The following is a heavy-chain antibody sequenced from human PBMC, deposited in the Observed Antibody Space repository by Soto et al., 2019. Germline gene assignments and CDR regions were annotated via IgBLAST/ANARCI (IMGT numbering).Heavy chain of an antibody. CDR3: AKGGVAVVGNDLDY. Sequence: EVQLLESGGGLVQPGGSLRLSCAASGFTFSSYAMSWVRQAPGKGLEWGSTIGRSGGSTYYADSVKGRFTISRDSSKSTLYLQMNSLRADDTAVYYCAKGGVAVVGNDLDYWGQGTLVTVSS. V-gene: IGHV3-23*01. J-gene: IGHJ4*02. CDR1: GFTFSSYA. D-gene: IGHD6-19*01. CDR2: IGRSGGST.